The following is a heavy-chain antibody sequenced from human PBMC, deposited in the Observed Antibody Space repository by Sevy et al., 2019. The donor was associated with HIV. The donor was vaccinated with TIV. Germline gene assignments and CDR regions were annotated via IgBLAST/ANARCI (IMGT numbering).Heavy chain of an antibody. CDR1: GGSISGYY. D-gene: IGHD4-17*01. Sequence: SETLSLTCTVSGGSISGYYWSWIRQPAGKGLEWVGRIFTTGSTNYNPSLKSRVTMSVDTSKNQFSLKLSSVTAADTALFYCARGGYSDYGGIDYWGQGTLVTVSS. CDR3: ARGGYSDYGGIDY. V-gene: IGHV4-4*07. CDR2: IFTTGST. J-gene: IGHJ4*02.